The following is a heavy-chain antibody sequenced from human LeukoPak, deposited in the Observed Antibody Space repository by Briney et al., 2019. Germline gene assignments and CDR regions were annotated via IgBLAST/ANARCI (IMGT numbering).Heavy chain of an antibody. J-gene: IGHJ4*02. CDR1: GFTFSGYS. Sequence: GGSLRLSCAASGFTFSGYSMNWVRQAPGKGLEWVSSISSSSSYIYYADSVKGRFTISRDNAKNSLYLQMNSLRAEDTAVYYCARGRDPGIAVPFDYWGQGTLVTVSS. V-gene: IGHV3-21*01. D-gene: IGHD6-19*01. CDR3: ARGRDPGIAVPFDY. CDR2: ISSSSSYI.